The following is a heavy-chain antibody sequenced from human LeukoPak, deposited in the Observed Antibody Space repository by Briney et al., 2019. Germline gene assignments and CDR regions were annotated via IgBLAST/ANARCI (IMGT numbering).Heavy chain of an antibody. CDR3: ARDAQHLVDLYYYYYYMDV. D-gene: IGHD6-13*01. CDR1: GVTFSIYS. CDR2: ISSSSTTI. V-gene: IGHV3-48*02. J-gene: IGHJ6*03. Sequence: PGGALRLSCAASGVTFSIYSMNWVRQAPGKGLEWVSYISSSSTTIYYADSVKGRFTISRDNAKNSLYLQINSLRDEDTAVYYCARDAQHLVDLYYYYYYMDVWGKGTTVTVSS.